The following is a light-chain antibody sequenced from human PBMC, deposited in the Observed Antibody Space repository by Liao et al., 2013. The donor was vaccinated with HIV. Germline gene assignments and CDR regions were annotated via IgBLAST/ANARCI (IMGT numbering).Light chain of an antibody. Sequence: SYELTQPPSVSVAPGKTARITCGGNNIGSKSVHWYQQKPGQAPVLVIYYDSDRPSGIPERFSGSNSGNTATLTISWVEAGDEADYYCQVWDSSSDHYVFGTGTEVTVL. V-gene: IGLV3-21*01. CDR2: YDS. CDR3: QVWDSSSDHYV. CDR1: NIGSKS. J-gene: IGLJ1*01.